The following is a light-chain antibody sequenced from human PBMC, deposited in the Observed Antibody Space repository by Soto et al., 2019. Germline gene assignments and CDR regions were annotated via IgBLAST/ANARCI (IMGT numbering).Light chain of an antibody. CDR3: QQCGSPRWT. V-gene: IGKV3-20*01. J-gene: IGKJ1*01. CDR2: AAS. Sequence: EIVLTQSPATLSLSPGERATLSCRASQSISSNYLACYQQKPGPPPMLLIYAASSAASGIAGRFSSSGSGTYFTLTSSRLHPEDFVYYCCQQCGSPRWTFGQGTKVDIK. CDR1: QSISSNY.